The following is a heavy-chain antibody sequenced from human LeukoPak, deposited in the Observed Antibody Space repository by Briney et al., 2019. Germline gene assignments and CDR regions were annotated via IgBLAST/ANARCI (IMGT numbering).Heavy chain of an antibody. CDR2: MNPNSGNT. Sequence: ASVTVSCKASAYTFTSYDINWVRQAPGQGLEWMGWMNPNSGNTAYAQKFQGRVTMTRDTSISTAYMELSSLRSEDTAVYYCARGHGPGGSRWPNLDYWGQGTLVTVSS. J-gene: IGHJ4*02. V-gene: IGHV1-8*01. D-gene: IGHD6-13*01. CDR3: ARGHGPGGSRWPNLDY. CDR1: AYTFTSYD.